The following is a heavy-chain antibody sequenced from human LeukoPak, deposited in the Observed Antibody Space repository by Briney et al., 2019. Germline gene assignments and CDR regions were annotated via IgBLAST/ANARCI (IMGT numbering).Heavy chain of an antibody. CDR3: ARDGTVTIFDY. J-gene: IGHJ4*02. V-gene: IGHV3-21*01. CDR2: ISSSSSHI. CDR1: GFTFSSYS. D-gene: IGHD4-17*01. Sequence: GGSLRLSCAASGFTFSSYSMNWVRQAPGKGLEWVSSISSSSSHIYYADSVKGRFTISRDNAKNSLYLQMNSLRAEDTAVYYCARDGTVTIFDYWGQGTLVTVSS.